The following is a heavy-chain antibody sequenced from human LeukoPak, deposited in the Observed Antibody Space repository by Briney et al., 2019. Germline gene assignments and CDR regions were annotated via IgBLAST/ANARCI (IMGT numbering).Heavy chain of an antibody. J-gene: IGHJ4*02. V-gene: IGHV3-30-3*01. Sequence: PGGSLRLSCAASGFTFSSYAMPWVRQAPGKGLEGVAVISYDGSNKYYAGSVKGRFTIYRDNSKNPLYLQMNSLRAEDTAVYYCARDQIEGRRRVRSYYFDYWGQGTLVTVSS. CDR3: ARDQIEGRRRVRSYYFDY. CDR1: GFTFSSYA. CDR2: ISYDGSNK. D-gene: IGHD3-10*01.